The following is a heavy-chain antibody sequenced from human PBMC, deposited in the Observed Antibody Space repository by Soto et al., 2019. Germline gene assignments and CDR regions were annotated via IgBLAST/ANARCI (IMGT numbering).Heavy chain of an antibody. J-gene: IGHJ5*02. CDR2: ISGSDDST. V-gene: IGHV3-23*01. Sequence: RKAPGKGLEWVSVISGSDDSTYYADSVKGRFTISRDNSKNTLYLQMNSLRAEDTVVYYCARSIAARLNWFAPWGQGTPVTVSS. D-gene: IGHD6-6*01. CDR3: ARSIAARLNWFAP.